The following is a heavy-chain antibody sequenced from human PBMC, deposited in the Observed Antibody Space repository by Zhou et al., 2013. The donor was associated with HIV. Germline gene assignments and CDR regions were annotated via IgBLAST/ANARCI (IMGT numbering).Heavy chain of an antibody. Sequence: QVQLEQSGAEVRKPGSSVKVSCKASGGISTNHVFSWVRQAPGQGLEWMGGIIPILATTNYAQKFQGRVTITADKSTSTVYLDLTSLKSEDSAIYYCARGDHGGNLDFWGQGTLVAVSS. V-gene: IGHV1-69*14. CDR2: IIPILATT. CDR3: ARGDHGGNLDF. D-gene: IGHD4-4*01. J-gene: IGHJ4*02. CDR1: GGISTNHV.